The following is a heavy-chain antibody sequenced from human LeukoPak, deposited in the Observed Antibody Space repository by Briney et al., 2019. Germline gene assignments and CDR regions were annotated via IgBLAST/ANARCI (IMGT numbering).Heavy chain of an antibody. Sequence: GASVKVSCKASGYTFTGYYMHWVRQAPGQGLEWMGWINPNSGGTNYAQKFQGRVTMTRDTFISTAYMELSRLRSDDTAVYYCARVGCSSTSCYVFDYWGQGTLVTDSS. J-gene: IGHJ4*02. CDR3: ARVGCSSTSCYVFDY. CDR1: GYTFTGYY. D-gene: IGHD2-2*01. CDR2: INPNSGGT. V-gene: IGHV1-2*02.